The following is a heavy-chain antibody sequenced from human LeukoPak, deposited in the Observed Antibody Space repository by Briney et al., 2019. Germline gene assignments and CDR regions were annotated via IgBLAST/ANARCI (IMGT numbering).Heavy chain of an antibody. Sequence: PGGSLRLSCAASGFTVSSNYMSWVRQAPGKGLEWVSVIYSGGSTYYADSVKGRFTISRDNAKNSLYLQMNSLRAEDTAVYYCARVREVYADAFDIWGQGTMVTVSS. CDR2: IYSGGST. CDR1: GFTVSSNY. CDR3: ARVREVYADAFDI. D-gene: IGHD5/OR15-5a*01. V-gene: IGHV3-66*01. J-gene: IGHJ3*02.